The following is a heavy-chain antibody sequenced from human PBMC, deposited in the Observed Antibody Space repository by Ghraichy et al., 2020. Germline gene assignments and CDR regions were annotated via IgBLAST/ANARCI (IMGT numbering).Heavy chain of an antibody. Sequence: ETLSLTCDSYGFTFKDYNMNWVRQVQGKDLEWVAYINKVRNTIYYADSVEGRFTVSRDMTSLYLQMNSLKDEDTGIYYCARGGAPAAIFEYWGQGTQVTFSS. D-gene: IGHD2-2*01. J-gene: IGHJ4*02. V-gene: IGHV3-48*02. CDR1: GFTFKDYN. CDR3: ARGGAPAAIFEY. CDR2: INKVRNTI.